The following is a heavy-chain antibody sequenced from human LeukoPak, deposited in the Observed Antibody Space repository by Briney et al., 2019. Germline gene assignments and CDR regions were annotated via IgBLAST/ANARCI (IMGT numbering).Heavy chain of an antibody. V-gene: IGHV3-11*01. J-gene: IGHJ4*02. D-gene: IGHD5-18*01. CDR3: ARVEYSYGCRF. CDR1: GFTFSDYY. Sequence: GGSLRLSRAASGFTFSDYYMSWIRQAPGKGLEWVSYISSSGSTIYYADSVKGRFTISRDNVKNSLYLQMNSLRAEDTAVYYCARVEYSYGCRFWGQGTLVTVSS. CDR2: ISSSGSTI.